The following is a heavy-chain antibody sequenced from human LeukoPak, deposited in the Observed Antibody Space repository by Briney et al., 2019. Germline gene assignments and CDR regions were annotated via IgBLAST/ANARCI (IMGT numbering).Heavy chain of an antibody. CDR2: VIRDGSFK. CDR3: VRDGDDFNFDY. D-gene: IGHD5-24*01. CDR1: GFTFRSYW. Sequence: PAGSLTLSCPASGFTFRSYWMHWVRQAPGKGLEGVSRVIRDGSFKNYEDSVKGRFTISRDNAKNKLYLQMSSLRAEDTAVYFCVRDGDDFNFDYWGQGSLVTVSS. J-gene: IGHJ4*02. V-gene: IGHV3-74*01.